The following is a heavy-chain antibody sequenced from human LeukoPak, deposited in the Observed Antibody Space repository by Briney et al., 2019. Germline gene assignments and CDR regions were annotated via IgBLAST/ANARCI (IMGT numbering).Heavy chain of an antibody. D-gene: IGHD1-26*01. CDR2: INPNSGGT. V-gene: IGHV1-2*02. CDR1: GYTFTGYY. J-gene: IGHJ5*02. CDR3: ARDLNPIVAAKSFWSHP. Sequence: EASVKVSCKASGYTFTGYYMHWVRQAPGQGLEWMGWINPNSGGTNYAQKFQGRVTMTRDTSISTAYMELSRLRSDGTAVYYCARDLNPIVAAKSFWSHPWPPGPLVPVSS.